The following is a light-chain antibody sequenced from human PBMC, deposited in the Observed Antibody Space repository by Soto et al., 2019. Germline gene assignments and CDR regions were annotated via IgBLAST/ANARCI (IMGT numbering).Light chain of an antibody. CDR3: RSYTGGSDLEV. CDR1: SSDVGGYNY. V-gene: IGLV2-14*01. CDR2: DVS. J-gene: IGLJ2*01. Sequence: QSALTQPASVSGSPGQSITISCTGTSSDVGGYNYVSWYQQHPGKAPKLMIYDVSYRPSGVSIRFSGSKSGNTASLTISGLHPEDEADYSCRSYTGGSDLEVFGGGTKLTVL.